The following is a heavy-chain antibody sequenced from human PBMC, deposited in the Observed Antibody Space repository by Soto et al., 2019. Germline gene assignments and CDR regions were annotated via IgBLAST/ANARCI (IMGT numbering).Heavy chain of an antibody. V-gene: IGHV2-5*02. CDR2: IYWDDDK. D-gene: IGHD2-21*02. CDR3: AHSRCGCDCLQSYSSHYYYGMDV. Sequence: QITLKESGPTLVKPTQTLTLTCTFSGFSLSTSGVGVGWIRQPPGKALEWLALIYWDDDKRYSPSLKSRLTITKDTSKNQVVLTMTNMDPVDTATYYCAHSRCGCDCLQSYSSHYYYGMDVWGQGTTVPVSS. J-gene: IGHJ6*02. CDR1: GFSLSTSGVG.